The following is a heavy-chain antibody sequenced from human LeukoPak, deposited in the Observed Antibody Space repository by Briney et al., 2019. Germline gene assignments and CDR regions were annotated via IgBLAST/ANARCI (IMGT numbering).Heavy chain of an antibody. D-gene: IGHD3-16*01. CDR1: GGSFSGYY. Sequence: SETLSLTCAVYGGSFSGYYWSWIRQPPGKGLEWIGEINHSGNTNYNPPLKSRVTKSVDTSKNQFSLKLSSVTAVDTAVYYCARGPYDYVWGSFTYWGQGTLVTVSS. J-gene: IGHJ4*02. V-gene: IGHV4-34*01. CDR3: ARGPYDYVWGSFTY. CDR2: INHSGNT.